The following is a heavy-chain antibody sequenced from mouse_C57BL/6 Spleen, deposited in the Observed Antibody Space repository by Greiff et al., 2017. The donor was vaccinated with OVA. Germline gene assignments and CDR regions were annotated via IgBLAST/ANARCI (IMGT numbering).Heavy chain of an antibody. D-gene: IGHD1-1*01. CDR3: ARGRITTVVATDAMDY. V-gene: IGHV1-72*01. CDR1: GYTFTSYW. Sequence: QVHVKQPGAELVKPGASVKLSCKASGYTFTSYWMHWVKQRPGRGLECIGRIDPNSGGTKYNEKFKSKATLTVDKPSSTAYMQLSSLTSEDSAVYYCARGRITTVVATDAMDYWGQGTSVTVSS. J-gene: IGHJ4*01. CDR2: IDPNSGGT.